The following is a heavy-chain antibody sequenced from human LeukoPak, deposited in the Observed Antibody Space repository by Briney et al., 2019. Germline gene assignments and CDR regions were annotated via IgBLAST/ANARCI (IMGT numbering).Heavy chain of an antibody. Sequence: GGSLRLSCAVSGFSLSSYYMNWVRQAPGKGLEWVSSISSSSSYIYYADSVKGRFTISRDNARNSLYLQMNSLRAEDTAVYYCARRAGAYSHPYDYWGQGTLVTVSS. CDR3: ARRAGAYSHPYDY. CDR2: ISSSSSYI. D-gene: IGHD4/OR15-4a*01. V-gene: IGHV3-21*01. CDR1: GFSLSSYY. J-gene: IGHJ4*02.